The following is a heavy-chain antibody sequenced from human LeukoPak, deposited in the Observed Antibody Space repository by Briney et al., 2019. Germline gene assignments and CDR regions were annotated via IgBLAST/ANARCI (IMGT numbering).Heavy chain of an antibody. CDR3: ARAPRRYYYDSSGYYNFDY. V-gene: IGHV4-59*08. CDR2: IYYSGST. D-gene: IGHD3-22*01. CDR1: GGSISSYY. Sequence: SETLSLTCTVSGGSISSYYWSWIRQPPGKGLEWIGYIYYSGSTNYNPSLKSRVTISVDTSKNQFSLKLSSVTATDTAVYYCARAPRRYYYDSSGYYNFDYWGQGTLVTVSS. J-gene: IGHJ4*02.